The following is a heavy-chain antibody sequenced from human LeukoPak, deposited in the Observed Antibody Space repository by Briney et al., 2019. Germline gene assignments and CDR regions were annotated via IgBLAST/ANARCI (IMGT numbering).Heavy chain of an antibody. D-gene: IGHD3-22*01. CDR2: ISYDGSNK. Sequence: GGSLRLSCAASGFTFSNYAMHWVRQAPGKGLEWVAVISYDGSNKYYADSVKGRFTISRDNSKNTLYLQMNSLRAEDTAVYYCARDGYYYDSSGFPYAEYFQHWGQGTLVTVSS. CDR1: GFTFSNYA. V-gene: IGHV3-30*04. J-gene: IGHJ1*01. CDR3: ARDGYYYDSSGFPYAEYFQH.